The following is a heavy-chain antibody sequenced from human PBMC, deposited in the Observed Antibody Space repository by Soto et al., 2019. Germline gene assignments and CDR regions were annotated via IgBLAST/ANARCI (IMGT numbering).Heavy chain of an antibody. D-gene: IGHD6-19*01. CDR1: GVTVRRYD. J-gene: IGHJ3*02. CDR2: IGTAGDP. CDR3: ARGAVAGMRDAFDI. Sequence: PGGSLTRSCARSGVTVRRYDMHWVGQATGKGLEWVSAIGTAGDPYYPGSVKGRFTISRENAKNSLYLQMNSLRVGDTAVYYCARGAVAGMRDAFDIWGQGTMVTVPS. V-gene: IGHV3-13*05.